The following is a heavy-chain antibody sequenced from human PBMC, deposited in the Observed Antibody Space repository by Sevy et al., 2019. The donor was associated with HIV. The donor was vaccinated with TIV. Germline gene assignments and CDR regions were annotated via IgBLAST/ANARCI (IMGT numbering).Heavy chain of an antibody. CDR1: GFSFSYYG. CDR3: ANAYSGSYSHSYLYALDV. D-gene: IGHD1-26*01. V-gene: IGHV3-30*18. J-gene: IGHJ6*02. Sequence: GGCLRLSCIGSGFSFSYYGIHWVRQSPGKGLDWVALISHDGINEYYADSVKGRFTISRDNSKNTVYLEMNSLRNEDTAIYFCANAYSGSYSHSYLYALDVWGQGTTVLVSS. CDR2: ISHDGINE.